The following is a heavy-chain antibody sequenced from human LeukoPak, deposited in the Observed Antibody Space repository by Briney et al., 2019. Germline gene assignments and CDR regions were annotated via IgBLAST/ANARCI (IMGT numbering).Heavy chain of an antibody. CDR1: GGSFSGSY. D-gene: IGHD3-22*01. CDR2: INYRGSI. V-gene: IGHV4-34*01. Sequence: PSETLSLTCAVYGGSFSGSYWSWIRQPPGKGLEWTGEINYRGSINYNESLKSRVTISVDTSKNQFSLNLSSVTAADTAVHYCARGSVHDRLMDMWGQGTMVTVSS. CDR3: ARGSVHDRLMDM. J-gene: IGHJ3*02.